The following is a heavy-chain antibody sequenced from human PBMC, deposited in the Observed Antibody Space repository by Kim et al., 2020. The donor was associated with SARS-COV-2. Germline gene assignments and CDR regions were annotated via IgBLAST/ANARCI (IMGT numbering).Heavy chain of an antibody. CDR1: GFTFSAYA. D-gene: IGHD2-8*02. V-gene: IGHV3-23*01. Sequence: GGSLRLSCEASGFTFSAYAMTWVRQAPGKVLEWVSAIDGTGDKTFYADSVRGRFTISRDNSKNTLYLQMNSLGAEDTAVYYCATRTKYCAGGNCREPWWFDPWGQGTLVTVSS. CDR3: ATRTKYCAGGNCREPWWFDP. CDR2: IDGTGDKT. J-gene: IGHJ5*02.